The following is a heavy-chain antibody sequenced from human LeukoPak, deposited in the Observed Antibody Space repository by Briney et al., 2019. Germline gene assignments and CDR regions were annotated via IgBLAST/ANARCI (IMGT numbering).Heavy chain of an antibody. CDR1: GGSTSGYF. V-gene: IGHV4-4*07. D-gene: IGHD5-12*01. Sequence: SETLSLTCTVSGGSTSGYFRSWIRQPAGKGLEWIGRIYSSGINNYNPSLKGRVTMSLDTSKNHLSLSLSSVTAADTAVYYCAREPTSGREPTSGRPLDYWGQGTLVTVSS. CDR3: AREPTSGREPTSGRPLDY. CDR2: IYSSGIN. J-gene: IGHJ4*02.